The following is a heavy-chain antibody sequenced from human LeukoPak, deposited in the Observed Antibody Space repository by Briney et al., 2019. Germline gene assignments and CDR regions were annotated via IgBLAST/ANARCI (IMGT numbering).Heavy chain of an antibody. Sequence: GRSLRLSCAASGFTFDDYAMHWVRQAPGKGLEWVSGISWSGGNIDYGDSVKGRFTISRDNAKNSLYLQMNSLRAEDTAVYYCARVIAFRGYMDVWGKGTTVTVSS. V-gene: IGHV3-9*01. CDR3: ARVIAFRGYMDV. D-gene: IGHD3-16*02. J-gene: IGHJ6*03. CDR1: GFTFDDYA. CDR2: ISWSGGNI.